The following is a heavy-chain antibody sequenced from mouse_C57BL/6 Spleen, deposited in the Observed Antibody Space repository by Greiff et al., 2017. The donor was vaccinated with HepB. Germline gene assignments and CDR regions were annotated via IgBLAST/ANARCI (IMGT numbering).Heavy chain of an antibody. CDR3: ARGLTGTFAY. CDR1: GYSITSGYY. CDR2: ISYDGSN. V-gene: IGHV3-6*01. D-gene: IGHD4-1*01. Sequence: DVQLQESGPGLVKPSQSLSLTCSVTGYSITSGYYWNWIRQFPGNKLEWMGYISYDGSNNYNPSLKNRISITRDTSKNQFFLKLNSVTTEDTATYYCARGLTGTFAYWGQGTLVTVSA. J-gene: IGHJ3*01.